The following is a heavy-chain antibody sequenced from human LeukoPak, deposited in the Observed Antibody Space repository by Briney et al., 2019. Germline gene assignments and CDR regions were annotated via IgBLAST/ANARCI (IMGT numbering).Heavy chain of an antibody. V-gene: IGHV1-2*06. Sequence: GASVKVSCKASGYTFTGYYMHWVRQAPGQGLEWMGRINPNSGGTNYAQKFQGRVTMTRDTSISTAYMELSRLRSDDTAVYYCAGDRNDFWSGYYTWFDPWGQGTLVTVSS. D-gene: IGHD3-3*01. CDR1: GYTFTGYY. CDR3: AGDRNDFWSGYYTWFDP. CDR2: INPNSGGT. J-gene: IGHJ5*02.